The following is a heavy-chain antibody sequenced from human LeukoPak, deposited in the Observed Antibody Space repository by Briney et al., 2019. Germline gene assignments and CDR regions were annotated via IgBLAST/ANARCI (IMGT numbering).Heavy chain of an antibody. CDR1: GFPFSSYE. CDR3: ARGYCSGVSCSENDY. J-gene: IGHJ4*02. D-gene: IGHD2-15*01. CDR2: ISDTGSTI. Sequence: PGGSLRLSCAAPGFPFSSYELTWVRQAPGKGLGWVQYISDTGSTIYYADSVEGRFTISRDNAKNSLYLQMNSLRAEVTAVYYCARGYCSGVSCSENDYWGQGTLVTVSS. V-gene: IGHV3-48*03.